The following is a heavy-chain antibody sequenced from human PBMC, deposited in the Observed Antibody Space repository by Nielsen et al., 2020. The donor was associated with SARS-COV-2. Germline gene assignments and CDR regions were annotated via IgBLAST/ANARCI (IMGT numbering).Heavy chain of an antibody. CDR3: ARGNGWGSYFDY. J-gene: IGHJ4*02. Sequence: GESLKISCAASGFTFTSYAMAWVRQAPGKGLEWVSTITASGDYTYYADSVKGRFTISRDISQNTLYLQINSLRAEDTAVYYCARGNGWGSYFDYWGQGTLVTVSS. CDR1: GFTFTSYA. V-gene: IGHV3-23*01. CDR2: ITASGDYT. D-gene: IGHD7-27*01.